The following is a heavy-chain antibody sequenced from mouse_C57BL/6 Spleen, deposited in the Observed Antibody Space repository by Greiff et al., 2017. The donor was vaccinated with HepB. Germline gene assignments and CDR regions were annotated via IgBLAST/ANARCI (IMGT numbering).Heavy chain of an antibody. CDR3: VDSSCYGVAY. Sequence: EVQLQQSGAELVRPGASVKLSCTASGFNIKDDYMHWVKQRPEQGLEWIGWIDPENGDTEYAAKFQGKATITADTSSNTAYLQLSSLTSEDTAVYYCVDSSCYGVAYWGQGTLVTVSA. D-gene: IGHD3-2*02. J-gene: IGHJ3*01. CDR2: IDPENGDT. V-gene: IGHV14-4*01. CDR1: GFNIKDDY.